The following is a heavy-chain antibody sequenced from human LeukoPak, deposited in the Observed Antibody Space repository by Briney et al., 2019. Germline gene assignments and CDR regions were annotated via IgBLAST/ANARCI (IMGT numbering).Heavy chain of an antibody. V-gene: IGHV3-21*01. Sequence: GGSLRLSCAASGFTFSSCSMNWVRQAPGKGLEWVSNITNSGDYIFYADSVKGRFTISRDNAKNSLYLQMNSLRADDTAVYFCASDEYGDPLGYWGQGTPVTVSS. D-gene: IGHD4-17*01. CDR3: ASDEYGDPLGY. J-gene: IGHJ4*02. CDR1: GFTFSSCS. CDR2: ITNSGDYI.